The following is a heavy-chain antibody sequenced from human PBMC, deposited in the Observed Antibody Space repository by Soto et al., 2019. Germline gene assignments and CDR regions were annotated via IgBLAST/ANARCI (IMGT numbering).Heavy chain of an antibody. J-gene: IGHJ4*02. CDR2: MYPGDSDT. CDR1: GYDFNTNW. V-gene: IGHV5-51*01. D-gene: IGHD3-3*01. CDR3: ARLPRDCNKTSCYYADH. Sequence: GESLKISCKGSGYDFNTNWFGWVRQLPGRGLEWVGIMYPGDSDTRYNPSLQGHVTLSVDVTVSTAFLQWRSLETSDTGMYFCARLPRDCNKTSCYYADHWGQGTQVTVSS.